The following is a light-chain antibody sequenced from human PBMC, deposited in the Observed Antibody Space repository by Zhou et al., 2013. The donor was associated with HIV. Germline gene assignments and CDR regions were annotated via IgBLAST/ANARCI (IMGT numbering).Light chain of an antibody. CDR2: GVS. J-gene: IGKJ5*01. V-gene: IGKV3-15*01. CDR1: QSIIRY. Sequence: EIVLTQSPATLSLSPGERATLSCRASQSIIRYLAWYQQKPGQAPRLLIYGVSTRATGIPARFSGSGSGTEFTLTISSLQSEDFAVYYCQQYDNRPYTFGQGTRLEIK. CDR3: QQYDNRPYT.